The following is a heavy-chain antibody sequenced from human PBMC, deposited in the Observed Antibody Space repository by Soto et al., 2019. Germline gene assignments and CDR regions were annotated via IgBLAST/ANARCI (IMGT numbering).Heavy chain of an antibody. V-gene: IGHV4-4*02. Sequence: PSETLSLTCAVYGGSISSSNWWSWVRQPPGKGLEWMGEIYHSGSTNYTPSHKSRVTISVDKPKNQFSLKLSSVPAADMAAYYVAGNTVAGGIDYWGQGTLVTVSS. CDR2: IYHSGST. D-gene: IGHD6-19*01. CDR1: GGSISSSNW. J-gene: IGHJ4*02. CDR3: AGNTVAGGIDY.